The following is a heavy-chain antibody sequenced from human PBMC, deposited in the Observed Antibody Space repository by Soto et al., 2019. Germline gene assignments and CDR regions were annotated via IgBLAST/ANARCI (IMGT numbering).Heavy chain of an antibody. Sequence: ASVKVYFKASGYTSTIYGISWLRQAPGQGPEWIGWISAYNGNTNYAQKLQGRVTMTTETSTSTAYMELRSLRSDDTAVYYCARAYYYDSSGRTYYYYYYGKDVWGQGTTVTVSS. V-gene: IGHV1-18*01. CDR1: GYTSTIYG. D-gene: IGHD3-22*01. CDR3: ARAYYYDSSGRTYYYYYYGKDV. CDR2: ISAYNGNT. J-gene: IGHJ6*02.